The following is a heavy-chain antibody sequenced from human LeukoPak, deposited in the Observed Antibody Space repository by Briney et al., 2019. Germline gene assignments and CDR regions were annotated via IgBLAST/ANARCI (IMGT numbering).Heavy chain of an antibody. J-gene: IGHJ4*02. V-gene: IGHV3-11*04. CDR1: GSTFSDYY. CDR3: ARSVDYDFWSEDIGLEY. D-gene: IGHD3-3*01. Sequence: GGSLRLSCAASGSTFSDYYMSWIRQAPGKGLEWVSYISSSSSTIYYADSVKGRFTISRDNAKNSLYLQMNSLRAEDTAVYYCARSVDYDFWSEDIGLEYWGQGTLVTVSS. CDR2: ISSSSSTI.